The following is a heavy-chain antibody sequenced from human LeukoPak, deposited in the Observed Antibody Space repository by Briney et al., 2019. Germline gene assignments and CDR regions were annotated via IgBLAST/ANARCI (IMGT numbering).Heavy chain of an antibody. D-gene: IGHD6-13*01. CDR3: ARLGAAAGTNWFDP. J-gene: IGHJ5*02. Sequence: SETLSLTCTGSGGSISSYYWSWIRQPPGKGLEWIGYIYYSGSTNYNPSLKSRVTISVDTSKNQFSLKLSSVTAADTAVYYCARLGAAAGTNWFDPWGQGTLVTVSS. CDR1: GGSISSYY. V-gene: IGHV4-59*08. CDR2: IYYSGST.